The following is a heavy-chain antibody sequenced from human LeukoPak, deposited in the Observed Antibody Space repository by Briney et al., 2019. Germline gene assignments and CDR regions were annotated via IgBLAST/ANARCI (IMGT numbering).Heavy chain of an antibody. Sequence: GASVKVSCKASGYTFTSYGISWVRQAPGQGLEWMGWISAYNGNTNYAQKFQGRVTMTRNTSISTAYMELSSLRSEDTAVYYCARADYSSGWYDDYWGQGTLVTVSS. CDR1: GYTFTSYG. D-gene: IGHD6-19*01. CDR2: ISAYNGNT. CDR3: ARADYSSGWYDDY. J-gene: IGHJ4*02. V-gene: IGHV1-18*01.